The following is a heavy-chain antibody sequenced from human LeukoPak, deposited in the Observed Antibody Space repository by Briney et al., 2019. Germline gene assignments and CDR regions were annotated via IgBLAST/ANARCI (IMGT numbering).Heavy chain of an antibody. D-gene: IGHD2-2*01. CDR1: GGSISSSSYY. CDR2: IYYSGST. CDR3: ARTDIVVVPAAILDNWFDP. V-gene: IGHV4-39*07. Sequence: SETLSLTCTVSGGSISSSSYYWGWIRQPPGKGLEWIGSIYYSGSTYYNPSLKSRVTISVDTSKNQFSLKLSSVTAADTAVYYCARTDIVVVPAAILDNWFDPWGQGTLVTVSS. J-gene: IGHJ5*02.